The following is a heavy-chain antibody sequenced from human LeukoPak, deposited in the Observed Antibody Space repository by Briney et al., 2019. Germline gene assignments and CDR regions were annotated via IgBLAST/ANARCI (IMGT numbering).Heavy chain of an antibody. Sequence: GASVKVSCKTSGYTFTGHYMHWVRQAPGQGLEWMGWINPNTGVTNYAQKFQGRVTMTRDTSISTAYMELSRLRSDDTAVYYCARKMVPAGAFDIWGQGTMVTVSS. D-gene: IGHD2-15*01. V-gene: IGHV1-2*02. CDR2: INPNTGVT. J-gene: IGHJ3*02. CDR1: GYTFTGHY. CDR3: ARKMVPAGAFDI.